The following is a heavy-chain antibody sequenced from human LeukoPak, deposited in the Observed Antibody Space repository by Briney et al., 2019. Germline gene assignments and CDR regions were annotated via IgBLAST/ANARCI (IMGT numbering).Heavy chain of an antibody. J-gene: IGHJ4*02. CDR2: IYYSGST. Sequence: SETLSLTCTVSGGSISSSSYYWGWIRQPPGKGLEWIGSIYYSGSTYYNPSLESRVTISVDTSKNQFSLKLSSVTAADTAVYYCARHFAGSTGTTTRDYWGQGTLVTVSS. CDR3: ARHFAGSTGTTTRDY. V-gene: IGHV4-39*01. D-gene: IGHD1-1*01. CDR1: GGSISSSSYY.